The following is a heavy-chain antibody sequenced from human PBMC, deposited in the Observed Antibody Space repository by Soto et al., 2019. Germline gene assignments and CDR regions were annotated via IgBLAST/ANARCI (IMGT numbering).Heavy chain of an antibody. CDR3: ARVGIEWFGDPRGWFDP. CDR2: INHSGST. V-gene: IGHV4-34*01. Sequence: PSETLSLTCAVYGGSFSDYYWSWIRQPPGKGLEWIGEINHSGSTNYNPSLKSRVTISVDTSKNQFSLKLSSVTAADTAVYYCARVGIEWFGDPRGWFDPWGQGTLVTVSS. CDR1: GGSFSDYY. J-gene: IGHJ5*02. D-gene: IGHD3-10*01.